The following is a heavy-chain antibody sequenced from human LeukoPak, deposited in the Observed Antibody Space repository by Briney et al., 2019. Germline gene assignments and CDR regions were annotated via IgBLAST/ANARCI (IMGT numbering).Heavy chain of an antibody. D-gene: IGHD3-3*01. CDR1: GFTFSSYG. Sequence: GGSLRLSCAASGFTFSSYGMHWVRQAPGKGLEWVAFIRYDGSNKYYADSVKGRFTISRDNSKNTPYLQMNSLRAEDTAVYYCARDRTYYDFWSGYYKGAFDIWGQGTMVTVSS. CDR2: IRYDGSNK. CDR3: ARDRTYYDFWSGYYKGAFDI. J-gene: IGHJ3*02. V-gene: IGHV3-30*02.